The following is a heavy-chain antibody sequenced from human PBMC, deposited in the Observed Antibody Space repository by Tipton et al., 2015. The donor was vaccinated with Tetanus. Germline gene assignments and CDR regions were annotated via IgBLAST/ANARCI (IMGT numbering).Heavy chain of an antibody. CDR1: GFTFSSHW. D-gene: IGHD2/OR15-2a*01. J-gene: IGHJ6*02. Sequence: SLRLSCEASGFTFSSHWMSWVRQVPGKGLEWVANISQDGSAEFYVDSVKGRFTISRDNSKNSLSLQMNSLRADDTAVYYCVRRWFGTQYYFGMDVWGQGTTVTVSS. CDR3: VRRWFGTQYYFGMDV. V-gene: IGHV3-7*01. CDR2: ISQDGSAE.